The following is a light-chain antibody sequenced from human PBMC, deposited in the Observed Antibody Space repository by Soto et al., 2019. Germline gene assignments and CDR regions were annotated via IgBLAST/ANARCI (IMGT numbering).Light chain of an antibody. J-gene: IGLJ3*02. Sequence: QSVLTQPPSVSAAPGQKVTISCSGSSSNIGNNYVSWYQQLPETAPKLLIYENNKRPSGIPDRFSGSKSGTSATLGITGLQTGDEADYYCGTWDISLSLWVFGGGTKLIVL. CDR1: SSNIGNNY. CDR2: ENN. V-gene: IGLV1-51*02. CDR3: GTWDISLSLWV.